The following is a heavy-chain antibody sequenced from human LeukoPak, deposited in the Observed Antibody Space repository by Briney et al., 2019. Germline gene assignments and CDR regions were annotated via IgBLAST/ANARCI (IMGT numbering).Heavy chain of an antibody. CDR2: ISGNVGGT. J-gene: IGHJ4*02. CDR1: GFTFSSYA. Sequence: PGGSLRLSCEASGFTFSSYAMTWVRQAPGKGLEWVSAISGNVGGTYYADSVKGRFTISRDNSKNTLYLQMNSLRAEDTAVYFCAKRTVAGALGYFDHWGQGTLVTVSS. CDR3: AKRTVAGALGYFDH. D-gene: IGHD6-19*01. V-gene: IGHV3-23*01.